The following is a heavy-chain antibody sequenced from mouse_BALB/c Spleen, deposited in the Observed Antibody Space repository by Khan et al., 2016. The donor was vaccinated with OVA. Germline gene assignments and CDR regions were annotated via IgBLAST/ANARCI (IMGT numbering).Heavy chain of an antibody. V-gene: IGHV9-3-1*01. J-gene: IGHJ4*01. CDR1: GYTFTNYG. CDR2: INTYTGDP. CDR3: ARPPDFSYILDH. D-gene: IGHD1-3*01. Sequence: QIQLVQSGPELKKPGETVKISCKASGYTFTNYGMNWVKQSPGKALKWMGWINTYTGDPTYADEFKVRFAFSLETSASTAYLQINNLKNEDTATDFCARPPDFSYILDHWGQGTSVTVSS.